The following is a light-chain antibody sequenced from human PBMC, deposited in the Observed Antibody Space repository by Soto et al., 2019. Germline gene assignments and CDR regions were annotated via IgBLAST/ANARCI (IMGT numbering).Light chain of an antibody. V-gene: IGLV7-46*01. CDR3: LLSYSGARV. Sequence: QAVVTQEPSLTVSPGGTVTLTCGSSTGAVTSGHYPYWFQKKPGQAPRTLIHDTSNKHSWTPARFSGSLLGGKAALTLSGAQPEDEAEYYCLLSYSGARVFGGGTKVTVL. CDR1: TGAVTSGHY. J-gene: IGLJ2*01. CDR2: DTS.